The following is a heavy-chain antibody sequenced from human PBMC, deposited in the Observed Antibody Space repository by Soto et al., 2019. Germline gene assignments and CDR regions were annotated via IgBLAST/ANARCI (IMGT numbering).Heavy chain of an antibody. CDR1: GYNFAGYW. V-gene: IGHV5-51*01. D-gene: IGHD3-3*01. J-gene: IGHJ4*02. CDR2: IYPSDSDT. CDR3: ARGGVSTRTFDY. Sequence: GESLKISCKGSGYNFAGYWIAWVRQMPGKGLELMGIIYPSDSDTRYRPSFQGQVTISADKSIGSAYLQWSSLRASDTAMYYCARGGVSTRTFDYSGPGTPLTVSS.